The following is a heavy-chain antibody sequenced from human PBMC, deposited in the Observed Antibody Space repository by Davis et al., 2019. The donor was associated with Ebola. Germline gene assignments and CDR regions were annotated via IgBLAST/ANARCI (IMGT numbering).Heavy chain of an antibody. D-gene: IGHD3-10*01. V-gene: IGHV1-18*04. J-gene: IGHJ4*02. CDR1: GYTFSSYD. CDR2: INPDTSGT. Sequence: ASVKVSCKASGYTFSSYDIVWVRQAPGQGLEWMGWINPDTSGTNYVQKFQGRVTMTTDTSTTTVYMELRSLRSDDTAVYYCARGKYYPEYWGQGTLVTVSS. CDR3: ARGKYYPEY.